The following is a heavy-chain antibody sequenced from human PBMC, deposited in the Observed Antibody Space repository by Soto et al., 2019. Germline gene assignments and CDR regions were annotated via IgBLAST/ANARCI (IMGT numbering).Heavy chain of an antibody. V-gene: IGHV5-10-1*01. Sequence: PGESLKISCKGSGYSFTSYWISWVRQMPGKGLEWMGRIDPSDSYTNYSPSFQGHVTISADKSISTAYLQWSSLKASDTAMYYCARLRSPVIHTHIRYYYYYGMDVWGQGTTVTVSS. D-gene: IGHD3-16*02. CDR3: ARLRSPVIHTHIRYYYYYGMDV. CDR1: GYSFTSYW. J-gene: IGHJ6*02. CDR2: IDPSDSYT.